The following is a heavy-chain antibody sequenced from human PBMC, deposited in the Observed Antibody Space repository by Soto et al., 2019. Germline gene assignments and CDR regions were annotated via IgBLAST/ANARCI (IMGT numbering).Heavy chain of an antibody. CDR2: INPNSGGT. D-gene: IGHD1-26*01. J-gene: IGHJ4*02. CDR1: GYTFTGYY. V-gene: IGHV1-2*04. CDR3: AREGSYPGDFDY. Sequence: QVQLVQSGAEVKKPGASVKVSCKASGYTFTGYYMHWVRQAPGQGLEWMGWINPNSGGTNYAQKVRGWAPMTRDTSFSTACMELSRLRSDDTAVYYCAREGSYPGDFDYWGQGTLVTVSS.